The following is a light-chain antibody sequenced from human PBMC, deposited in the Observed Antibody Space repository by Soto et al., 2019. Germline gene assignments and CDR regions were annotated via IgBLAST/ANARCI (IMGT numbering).Light chain of an antibody. V-gene: IGLV1-44*01. Sequence: QAVVTQPPSASGTPGQRVTISCSGRWSNIGGNTVNWYQQVPGAAPKLLIYHNNQRPSGVPDRFSGSKSGTSSSLVISGLQSEDEADYYCLTWDDSLTGVEFGGGTKLTVL. CDR3: LTWDDSLTGVE. CDR2: HNN. CDR1: WSNIGGNT. J-gene: IGLJ3*02.